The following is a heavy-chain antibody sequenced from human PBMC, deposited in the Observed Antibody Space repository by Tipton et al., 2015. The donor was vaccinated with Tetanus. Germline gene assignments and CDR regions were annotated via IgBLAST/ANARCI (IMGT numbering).Heavy chain of an antibody. CDR1: GGSLSSGTYY. J-gene: IGHJ3*01. CDR3: ARRSYCTSTRCFDAFDL. CDR2: IFASGST. Sequence: TLSLTCTVSGGSLSSGTYYWDWIRQPPGKGLEWISYIFASGSTNYNPALKSRVTISMDTSKNQISLNLTSVTAADTAVYFCARRSYCTSTRCFDAFDLWGPGTRVTVSS. V-gene: IGHV4-61*01. D-gene: IGHD2-8*01.